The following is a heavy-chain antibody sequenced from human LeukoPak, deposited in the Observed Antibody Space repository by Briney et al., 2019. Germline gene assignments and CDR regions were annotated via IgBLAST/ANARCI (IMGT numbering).Heavy chain of an antibody. CDR3: ARAPVLLWFGEILGSPGRTTEEPGFDP. J-gene: IGHJ5*02. Sequence: ASVKVSCKASGGTFSSYAINWVRQATGQGLEWMGWMNPNSGNTGYAQKFQGRVTMTRNTSISTAYMELSSLRSEDTAVYYCARAPVLLWFGEILGSPGRTTEEPGFDPWGQGTLVTVSS. D-gene: IGHD3-10*01. V-gene: IGHV1-8*02. CDR1: GGTFSSYA. CDR2: MNPNSGNT.